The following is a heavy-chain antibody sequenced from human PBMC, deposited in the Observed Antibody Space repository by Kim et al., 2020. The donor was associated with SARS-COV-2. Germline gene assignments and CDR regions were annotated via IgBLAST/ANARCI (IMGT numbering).Heavy chain of an antibody. V-gene: IGHV4-59*01. CDR2: IYYSGST. CDR1: GGSISSYY. D-gene: IGHD5-12*01. Sequence: SETLSLTCTVSGGSISSYYWSWIRQPPGKGLEWIGYIYYSGSTNYNPSLKSRVTISVDTSKNQFSLKLSSVTAADTAVYYCARPGRDGYNSWYFDLWGRGTLVTVSS. J-gene: IGHJ2*01. CDR3: ARPGRDGYNSWYFDL.